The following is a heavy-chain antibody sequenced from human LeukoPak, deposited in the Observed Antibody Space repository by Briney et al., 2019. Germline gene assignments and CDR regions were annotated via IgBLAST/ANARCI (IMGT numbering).Heavy chain of an antibody. CDR1: GYTFTGCF. CDR3: ARSAYNYGYVYFDH. J-gene: IGHJ4*02. V-gene: IGHV1-2*02. CDR2: IDPNSDNI. Sequence: ASVKVSCKASGYTFTGCFIHYVRQAPGQGLEWMGWIDPNSDNIRYSEAFKDRVTMTRDTSTNTAYMELSWLRSDDTAVYYCARSAYNYGYVYFDHWGQGTLVIVSS. D-gene: IGHD5-18*01.